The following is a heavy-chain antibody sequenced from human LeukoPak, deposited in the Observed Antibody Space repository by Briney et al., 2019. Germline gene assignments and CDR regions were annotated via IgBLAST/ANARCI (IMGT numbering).Heavy chain of an antibody. CDR2: IIPIFGTA. Sequence: ASVKVSCKASGGTFSSYAISWVRQAPGQGLEWMGGIIPIFGTANYAQKFQGRVTITADESTSTAYMEPSSLRSEDTAVYYCARDVRYYYYYYMDVWGKGTTVTVSS. J-gene: IGHJ6*03. CDR1: GGTFSSYA. V-gene: IGHV1-69*13. CDR3: ARDVRYYYYYYMDV.